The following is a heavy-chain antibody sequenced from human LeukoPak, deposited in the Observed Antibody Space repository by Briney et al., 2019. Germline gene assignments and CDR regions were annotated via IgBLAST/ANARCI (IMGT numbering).Heavy chain of an antibody. CDR2: TYYRSKWYK. J-gene: IGHJ6*03. V-gene: IGHV6-1*01. Sequence: SQTLSLTCAISGDSVSRNSVAWNWIRLSPSRGLEWLGRTYYRSKWYKDYAVSVKSRITINPDTSKNQFSLQLNSVTPEDTAVYYCARGWWWVEDYYYYMDVWGKGTTVTVSS. CDR3: ARGWWWVEDYYYYMDV. D-gene: IGHD2-8*02. CDR1: GDSVSRNSVA.